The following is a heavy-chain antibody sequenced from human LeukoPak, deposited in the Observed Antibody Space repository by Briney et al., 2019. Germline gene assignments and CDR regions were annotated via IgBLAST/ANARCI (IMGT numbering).Heavy chain of an antibody. V-gene: IGHV1-18*01. CDR1: GYTFSSYG. D-gene: IGHD3-10*01. CDR2: ISAYNGNT. J-gene: IGHJ4*02. Sequence: ASLKLSCKASGYTFSSYGISWVRQAPGQGLEWMGWISAYNGNTNYRQKLQGRVTMTTDTFTGTAYMDLRSLRSDDTAIYYCARDSPDGSGTYYNDSPDYWGQGTLVTVSS. CDR3: ARDSPDGSGTYYNDSPDY.